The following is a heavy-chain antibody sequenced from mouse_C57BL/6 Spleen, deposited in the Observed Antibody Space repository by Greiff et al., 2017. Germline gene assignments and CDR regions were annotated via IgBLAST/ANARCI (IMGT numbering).Heavy chain of an antibody. V-gene: IGHV3-1*01. CDR1: GYSITSGYD. CDR2: ISYSGST. CDR3: ARDSRGYPFAY. D-gene: IGHD3-2*02. Sequence: EVKLQESGPGMVKPSQSLSLTCTVTGYSITSGYDWHWIRHFPGNKLEWMGYISYSGSTNYNPSLKSRISITPDTSKNHFFLKLNSVTTEDTATYYCARDSRGYPFAYWGQGTLVTVSA. J-gene: IGHJ3*01.